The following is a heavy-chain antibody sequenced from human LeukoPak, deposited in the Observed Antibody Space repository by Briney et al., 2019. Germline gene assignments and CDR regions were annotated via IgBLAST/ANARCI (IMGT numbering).Heavy chain of an antibody. CDR1: GYSFTSQD. D-gene: IGHD2-2*02. V-gene: IGHV1-3*03. CDR3: TLYNY. J-gene: IGHJ4*02. Sequence: GASVTVSFTTSGYSFTSQDMHWVRQAPGQSLEWMGCINPGNGDTKYSQEFQGRVTITRDTSATTAYMELSSLRSDDMAVYYCTLYNYWGQGTLVTVSA. CDR2: INPGNGDT.